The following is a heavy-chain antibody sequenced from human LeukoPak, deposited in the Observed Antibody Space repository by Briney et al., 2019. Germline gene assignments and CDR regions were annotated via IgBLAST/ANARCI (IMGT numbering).Heavy chain of an antibody. Sequence: GASVKVSCKASGYTFTGYYMHWVRQAPGQGLEWMGWINPNSGGTNYAQSFQGRVTMTRDTSISTAYMELGSLRSDDTAVYYCARDGYYDILTGTDFWGQGTLVTVSS. CDR2: INPNSGGT. V-gene: IGHV1-2*02. CDR3: ARDGYYDILTGTDF. D-gene: IGHD3-9*01. CDR1: GYTFTGYY. J-gene: IGHJ4*02.